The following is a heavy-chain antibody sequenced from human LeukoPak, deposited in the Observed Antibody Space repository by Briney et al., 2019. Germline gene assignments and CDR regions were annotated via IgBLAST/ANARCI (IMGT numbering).Heavy chain of an antibody. V-gene: IGHV4-39*07. CDR1: GGSISGSSYY. CDR3: ARFNYGDYYFDY. D-gene: IGHD4-17*01. J-gene: IGHJ4*02. CDR2: INHSGST. Sequence: PSEILSLTCTVSGGSISGSSYYWGWIRQPPGKGLEWIGEINHSGSTSYNPSLKSRVTISVDTSKNQFSLKLSSVTAADTAVYYCARFNYGDYYFDYWGQGTLVTVSS.